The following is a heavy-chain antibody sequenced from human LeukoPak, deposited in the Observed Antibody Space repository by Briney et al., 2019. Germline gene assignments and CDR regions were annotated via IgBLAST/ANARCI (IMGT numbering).Heavy chain of an antibody. CDR2: IYYSGST. CDR1: GRSISRYY. D-gene: IGHD4-17*01. V-gene: IGHV4-59*01. CDR3: ARGSTSVTTIPGDY. J-gene: IGHJ4*02. Sequence: PSETLSLTCTVSGRSISRYYWSWLRQPPGKGLEWIGYIYYSGSTNYNPSLKSRVTISVDTSKNQFSLKLTSVTTADTALYYCARGSTSVTTIPGDYWGQGTLVTVSS.